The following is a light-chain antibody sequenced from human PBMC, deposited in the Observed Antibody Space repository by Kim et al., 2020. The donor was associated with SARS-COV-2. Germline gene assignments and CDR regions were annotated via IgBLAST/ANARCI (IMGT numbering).Light chain of an antibody. CDR1: SRDVGAYNY. CDR2: DVT. V-gene: IGLV2-14*03. J-gene: IGLJ2*01. Sequence: GQSITISCTGTSRDVGAYNYGSWYQQHPGKAPKLIIYDVTYRPSGVSDRFSGSKAGNTASLTIFGLQAEDEADYYCSSYTSSTTRVFGGGTQLTVL. CDR3: SSYTSSTTRV.